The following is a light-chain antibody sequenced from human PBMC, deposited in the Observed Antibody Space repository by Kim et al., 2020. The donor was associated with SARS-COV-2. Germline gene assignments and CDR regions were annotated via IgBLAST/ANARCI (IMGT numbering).Light chain of an antibody. CDR1: QSVSSY. CDR2: DAS. J-gene: IGKJ4*01. V-gene: IGKV3-11*01. CDR3: QQRSNWPALT. Sequence: EIVLTQSPATLSLSPGERATLSCRASQSVSSYLAWYQQKPGQAPRLLIYDASNRATGIPARFSGSGSGTDFTLTSSSLEPEDLAVYYCQQRSNWPALTFGGGTKVDI.